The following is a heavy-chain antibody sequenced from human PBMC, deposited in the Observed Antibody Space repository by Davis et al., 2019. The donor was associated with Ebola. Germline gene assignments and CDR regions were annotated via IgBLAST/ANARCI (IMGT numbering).Heavy chain of an antibody. CDR1: GFTFSSYG. V-gene: IGHV3-30*18. CDR3: AKVSRTTVSYFDN. CDR2: ISYDGSNK. J-gene: IGHJ4*02. D-gene: IGHD4-17*01. Sequence: GGSLRLSCAASGFTFSSYGMHWVRQAPGKGLEWVAVISYDGSNKYYADSVKGRFTISRDNSKNTLYLQMNSLRAEDTAVYYCAKVSRTTVSYFDNWGQGTLVTVSS.